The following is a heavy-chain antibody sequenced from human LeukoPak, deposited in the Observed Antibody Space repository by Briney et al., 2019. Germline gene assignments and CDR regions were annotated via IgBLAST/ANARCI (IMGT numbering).Heavy chain of an antibody. CDR3: ARLSIYDTSGYYYEGKYFDY. CDR1: GVSISRTAYY. V-gene: IGHV4-39*01. J-gene: IGHJ4*02. D-gene: IGHD3-22*01. Sequence: SETLSLTCTVSGVSISRTAYYWGWIRQSPGKGLEWIANVYYSGNTYYNPSLKSRVTISVDTSKSQSSLELSSVTAADTAVYYCARLSIYDTSGYYYEGKYFDYWGQGTLVTVSS. CDR2: VYYSGNT.